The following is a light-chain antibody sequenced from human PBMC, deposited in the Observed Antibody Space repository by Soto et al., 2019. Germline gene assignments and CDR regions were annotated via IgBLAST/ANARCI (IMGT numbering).Light chain of an antibody. CDR2: GNS. CDR1: SSNIGAGYD. Sequence: QPVLTQPPSVSGAPGQRVTISCTGSSSNIGAGYDVHWYQQLPGTAPKLLIYGNSNRPSGVPDRFSGSKSGTSASLATTGLQAEDEADYYCQSYDSSLSVLYVFGTGTKLTVL. CDR3: QSYDSSLSVLYV. V-gene: IGLV1-40*01. J-gene: IGLJ1*01.